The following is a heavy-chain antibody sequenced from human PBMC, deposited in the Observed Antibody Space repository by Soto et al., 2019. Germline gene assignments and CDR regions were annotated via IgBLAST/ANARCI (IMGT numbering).Heavy chain of an antibody. V-gene: IGHV4-61*01. D-gene: IGHD2-2*01. CDR1: GDSVTSVSDY. CDR2: IYYSGSA. Sequence: SETLSLTCTVSGDSVTSVSDYWSWIRQPPGKGLEWIGYIYYSGSADYNPSLGSRVTISIDTSKNQFSLQLNSVTAADTAIYYCARYSSASCHPAYCFDYWGQGTPVT. CDR3: ARYSSASCHPAYCFDY. J-gene: IGHJ4*02.